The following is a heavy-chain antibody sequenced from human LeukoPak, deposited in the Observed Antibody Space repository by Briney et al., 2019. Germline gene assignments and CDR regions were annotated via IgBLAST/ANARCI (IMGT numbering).Heavy chain of an antibody. V-gene: IGHV4-34*01. CDR3: ARGGPVGSSLDY. J-gene: IGHJ4*02. Sequence: SETMSLTCADYGGSFSGYYWSWIRQPPGKGLEWIGEINHSGSTNYNPSLKSRVTISVDTSKNQFSLKLSSVTAADTAVYYCARGGPVGSSLDYWGQGTLVTVSS. D-gene: IGHD6-13*01. CDR2: INHSGST. CDR1: GGSFSGYY.